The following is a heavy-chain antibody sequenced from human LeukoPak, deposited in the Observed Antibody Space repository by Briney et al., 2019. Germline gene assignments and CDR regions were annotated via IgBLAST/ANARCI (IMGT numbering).Heavy chain of an antibody. D-gene: IGHD5-18*01. CDR3: ARHLYSYASKGAFDI. CDR2: VYYSGST. CDR1: GGSISSTSYY. Sequence: SETLSPTCTVSGGSISSTSYYWGWIRQPPGMGLEWIGSVYYSGSTYYNPSLKSRVTISIDTSKNQLSLKLTFLTAADTAVYYCARHLYSYASKGAFDIWGQGTMVTVSS. V-gene: IGHV4-39*01. J-gene: IGHJ3*02.